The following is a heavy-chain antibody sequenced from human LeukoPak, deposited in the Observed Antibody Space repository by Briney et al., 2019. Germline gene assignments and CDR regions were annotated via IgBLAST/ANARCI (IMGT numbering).Heavy chain of an antibody. CDR1: GGSISSYY. Sequence: SETLSLTCTVSGGSISSYYWSWIRQPPGKGLEWIGYIYYSGSTNYNPSLKSRVTISVDTSKNQFSLKLSSVTAADTAVYYCARGLRGRYYGDAFDIWGQGTMVTVSS. CDR2: IYYSGST. V-gene: IGHV4-59*12. CDR3: ARGLRGRYYGDAFDI. J-gene: IGHJ3*02. D-gene: IGHD3-3*01.